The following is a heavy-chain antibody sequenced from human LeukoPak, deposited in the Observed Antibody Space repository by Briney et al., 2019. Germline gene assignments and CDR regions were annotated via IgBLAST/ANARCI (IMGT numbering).Heavy chain of an antibody. D-gene: IGHD1-26*01. V-gene: IGHV1-2*06. CDR1: GYTFTGYY. J-gene: IGHJ4*02. Sequence: ASVKVSCKASGYTFTGYYTHWVRQAPGQGLEWMGRINPNSGGTNYAQKFQGRVTMTRDTSISTAYMELSRLRSDDTAVYYCARDETGGSQNFDYWGQGTLVTVSS. CDR2: INPNSGGT. CDR3: ARDETGGSQNFDY.